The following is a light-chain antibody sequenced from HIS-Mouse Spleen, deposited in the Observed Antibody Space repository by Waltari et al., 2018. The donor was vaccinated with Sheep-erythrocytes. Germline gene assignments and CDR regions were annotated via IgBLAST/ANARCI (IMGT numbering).Light chain of an antibody. Sequence: QSALTQPASVSGSPGQSITIPCTGTSSDVGSYNLVSWYKQHSGKAPKLMIHEGSKRPSGVSNRFPGSKSGNTASLTISGLQAEDEADYYCCSYAGSSTPWVFGGGTKLTVL. J-gene: IGLJ3*02. CDR1: SSDVGSYNL. CDR3: CSYAGSSTPWV. V-gene: IGLV2-23*01. CDR2: EGS.